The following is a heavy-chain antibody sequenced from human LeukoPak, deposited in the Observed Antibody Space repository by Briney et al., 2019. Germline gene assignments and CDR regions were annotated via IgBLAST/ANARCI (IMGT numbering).Heavy chain of an antibody. CDR1: GFNVSNNY. Sequence: GGSLRLSCAASGFNVSNNYMNWVRQAPGKGLEWVSVIFSSGPTYYADSVKGRFTISRDTSKNALYLQMNSLGAEDTAVYYCAISGLGFGEFRGLDYWGQGTLVTVSS. CDR3: AISGLGFGEFRGLDY. J-gene: IGHJ4*02. D-gene: IGHD3-10*01. CDR2: IFSSGPT. V-gene: IGHV3-53*01.